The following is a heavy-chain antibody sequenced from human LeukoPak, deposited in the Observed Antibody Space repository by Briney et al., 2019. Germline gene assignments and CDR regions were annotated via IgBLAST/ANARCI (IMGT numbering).Heavy chain of an antibody. CDR2: ISGSGDNT. J-gene: IGHJ4*02. CDR1: GFTFTDYY. CDR3: AKDGYSSIPGFHFEY. D-gene: IGHD6-13*01. Sequence: TGGSLRLSCAPSGFTFTDYYMSWIRQAPGKGLEWVSGISGSGDNTYYADSVKGRFTISRDNSKKTLYLHLNSLRVEDAAVYYCAKDGYSSIPGFHFEYWGQGTPVTVSS. V-gene: IGHV3-23*01.